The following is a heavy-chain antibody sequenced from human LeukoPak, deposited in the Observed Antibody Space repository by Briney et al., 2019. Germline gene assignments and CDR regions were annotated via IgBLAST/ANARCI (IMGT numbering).Heavy chain of an antibody. V-gene: IGHV1-24*01. CDR2: FDPEDGET. J-gene: IGHJ4*02. D-gene: IGHD6-19*01. Sequence: SVKVSCKVSGYTLTELSMHWVRQAPGKGLAWMGGFDPEDGETIYAQKFQGRVTMTEDTSTDTAYMELSSLRSEDTAAYYCATDHPTGSSGWYGDYWGQGTLVTVSS. CDR3: ATDHPTGSSGWYGDY. CDR1: GYTLTELS.